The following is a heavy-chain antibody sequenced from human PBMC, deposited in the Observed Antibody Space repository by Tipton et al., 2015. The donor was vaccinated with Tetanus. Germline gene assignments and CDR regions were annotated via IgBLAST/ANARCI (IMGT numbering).Heavy chain of an antibody. J-gene: IGHJ6*02. CDR1: GGSITSGAYL. CDR3: ARDRGVRGGYYYYHGMDV. CDR2: ISNSGST. V-gene: IGHV4-31*11. D-gene: IGHD3-10*01. Sequence: TLSLTCAVSGGSITSGAYLWGWIRQHPEEGLEWIGYISNSGSTYYNPSLKSRVTISVDTSQKQISLKVNSVTAADTAVYYCARDRGVRGGYYYYHGMDVWGQGTTVTVSS.